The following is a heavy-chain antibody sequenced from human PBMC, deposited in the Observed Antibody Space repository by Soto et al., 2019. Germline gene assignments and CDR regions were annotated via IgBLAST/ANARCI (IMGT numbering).Heavy chain of an antibody. Sequence: SETLSLTCTVSGGSISSGSYYWGWIRQHPEKGLEWSGSIYYSWSTYSNPSLKSRVAISVDTSKNQFSLRLSSVTAADTAVYYCARHSDCSGGSCYSEYFAVGNWFDPWGQGTLVTVSS. CDR1: GGSISSGSYY. V-gene: IGHV4-39*01. CDR2: IYYSWST. CDR3: ARHSDCSGGSCYSEYFAVGNWFDP. D-gene: IGHD2-15*01. J-gene: IGHJ5*02.